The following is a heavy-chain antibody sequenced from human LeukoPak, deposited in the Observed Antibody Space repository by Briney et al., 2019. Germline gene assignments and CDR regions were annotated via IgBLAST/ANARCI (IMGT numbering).Heavy chain of an antibody. CDR2: IYYSGST. V-gene: IGHV4-30-4*01. D-gene: IGHD6-13*01. CDR3: ARGLGSSWYGD. J-gene: IGHJ4*02. CDR1: GGSISSGDYY. Sequence: SETLSLTCTVSGGSISSGDYYWTWIRQPPRKGLEWIGYIYYSGSTYYSPSLKSRATISVDTSKNEFSLRLRSVTAADTAVYYCARGLGSSWYGDWGQGTLVTVSS.